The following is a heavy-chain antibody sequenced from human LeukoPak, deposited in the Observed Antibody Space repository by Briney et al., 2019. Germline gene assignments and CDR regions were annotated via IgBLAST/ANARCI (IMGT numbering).Heavy chain of an antibody. CDR2: IKQEGSEK. D-gene: IGHD3-16*01. J-gene: IGHJ5*02. CDR3: ARDGGTDWYDP. CDR1: GFTISGYW. V-gene: IGHV3-7*01. Sequence: GGSLRLSCAASGFTISGYWMTWVRQAPGKGLEWVANIKQEGSEKTYVDSVKGRFTISRDNAKNSIYLQMNSLRVEDTAIYYCARDGGTDWYDPWGQGTLVSVSS.